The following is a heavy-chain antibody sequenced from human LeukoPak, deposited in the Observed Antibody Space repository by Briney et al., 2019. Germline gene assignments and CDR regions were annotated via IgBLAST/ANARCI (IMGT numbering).Heavy chain of an antibody. CDR2: ISGSGGST. V-gene: IGHV3-23*01. CDR3: AKDIGSDDSSGYYYSLFDY. D-gene: IGHD3-22*01. CDR1: GFTFSSYA. J-gene: IGHJ4*02. Sequence: GGSLRLSCAASGFTFSSYAMSWVRQAPGKGLEWVSAISGSGGSTYYADSVKGRFTISRDNSKNTLYLRMNSLRAEDTAVYYCAKDIGSDDSSGYYYSLFDYWGQGTLVTVSS.